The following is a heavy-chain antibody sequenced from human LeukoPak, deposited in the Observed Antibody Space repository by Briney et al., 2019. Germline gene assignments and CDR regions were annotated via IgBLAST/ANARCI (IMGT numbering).Heavy chain of an antibody. Sequence: GGSLRLSCAASGFTVSSNYMSWVRQAPGKGLEWVSVIYSGSSTYYADSVKGRFTMSRDNSKNTLYLQMNSLRAEDTAVYYCARSYYGSGSYEYYFDYWGQGTLVTVSS. CDR2: IYSGSST. CDR3: ARSYYGSGSYEYYFDY. D-gene: IGHD3-10*01. CDR1: GFTVSSNY. V-gene: IGHV3-53*01. J-gene: IGHJ4*02.